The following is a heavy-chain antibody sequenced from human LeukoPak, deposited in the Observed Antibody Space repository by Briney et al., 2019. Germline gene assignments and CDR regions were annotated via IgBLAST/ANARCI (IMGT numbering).Heavy chain of an antibody. CDR2: IYYSGST. Sequence: SETLSLTCTVPGGSISSYYWSWIRQPPGKGLEWIGYIYYSGSTNYNPSLKSRVTISVDTSKNQFSLKLSSVTAADTAVYYCARIRDRYGWFDPWGQGTLVTVSS. V-gene: IGHV4-59*01. D-gene: IGHD5-18*01. CDR3: ARIRDRYGWFDP. CDR1: GGSISSYY. J-gene: IGHJ5*02.